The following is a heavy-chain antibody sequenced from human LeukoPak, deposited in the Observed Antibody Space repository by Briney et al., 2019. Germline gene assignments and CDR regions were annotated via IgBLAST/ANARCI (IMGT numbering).Heavy chain of an antibody. CDR3: ARGAVVVPAATTYYYYYYMDV. CDR1: GYTFTSYD. CDR2: MNPNSGNT. V-gene: IGHV1-8*01. D-gene: IGHD2-2*01. J-gene: IGHJ6*03. Sequence: TSVTVSFKSSGYTFTSYDINWVRQATGQGLEWMGWMNPNSGNTGYAQKFQGRVTMTRNTSISTAYMELSSLRSEDTAVYYCARGAVVVPAATTYYYYYYMDVWGKGTTVTVSS.